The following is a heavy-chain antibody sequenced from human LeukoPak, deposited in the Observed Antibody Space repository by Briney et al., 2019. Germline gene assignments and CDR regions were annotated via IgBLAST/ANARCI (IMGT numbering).Heavy chain of an antibody. D-gene: IGHD3-10*01. CDR3: LQWFPESAMDA. Sequence: SETLSLTCAVYGGSFSVYYWGWIRQAPGKGLEWIGEINHSGGTNYNPSLESRVIISVDTSRKQFNLRLYSVTAADTAVYYCLQWFPESAMDAWGQGTTVTVSS. CDR1: GGSFSVYY. J-gene: IGHJ6*02. V-gene: IGHV4-34*01. CDR2: INHSGGT.